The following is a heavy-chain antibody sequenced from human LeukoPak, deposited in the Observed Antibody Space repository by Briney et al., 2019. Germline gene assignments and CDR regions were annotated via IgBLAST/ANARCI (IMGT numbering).Heavy chain of an antibody. D-gene: IGHD3-9*01. Sequence: GASVRVSCRASGYTFTAYYMHWVRQAPGQGLEWMGRINPNSGGTNYAQKFQGRVTMTRDTSISTAYMELSRLRSDDTAVYYCARGLAERYYDILTGYWNYWGQGTLVTVSS. CDR2: INPNSGGT. V-gene: IGHV1-2*06. CDR3: ARGLAERYYDILTGYWNY. J-gene: IGHJ4*02. CDR1: GYTFTAYY.